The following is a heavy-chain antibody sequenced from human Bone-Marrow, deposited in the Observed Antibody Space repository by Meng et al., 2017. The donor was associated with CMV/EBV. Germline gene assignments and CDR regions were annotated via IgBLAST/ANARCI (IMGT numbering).Heavy chain of an antibody. Sequence: GGSLRLSCAASGFTFSSYWMHWVRQAPGKGLVWVSRINSDGSSTSYADSVKGRFTISRDNAKNSLYLQMNSLRAEDTAVYYCARVRDFWSGYKYYFDYWGQGTLVTVSS. V-gene: IGHV3-74*01. CDR2: INSDGSST. CDR1: GFTFSSYW. D-gene: IGHD3-3*01. CDR3: ARVRDFWSGYKYYFDY. J-gene: IGHJ4*02.